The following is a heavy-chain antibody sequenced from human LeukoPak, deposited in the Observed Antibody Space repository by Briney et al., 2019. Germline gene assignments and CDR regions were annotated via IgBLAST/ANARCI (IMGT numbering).Heavy chain of an antibody. D-gene: IGHD2-15*01. CDR2: INPNSGGT. Sequence: GASVKVSCKASGYTFTGYYMHWVRQAPGQGLEWMGWINPNSGGTNYAQKFQGRVTMSRDTSISTAYMELSRLRSDDTAVYYCARDLPINLPCRSGGSCYIFPYWGQGTLVTVSS. V-gene: IGHV1-2*02. CDR1: GYTFTGYY. J-gene: IGHJ4*02. CDR3: ARDLPINLPCRSGGSCYIFPY.